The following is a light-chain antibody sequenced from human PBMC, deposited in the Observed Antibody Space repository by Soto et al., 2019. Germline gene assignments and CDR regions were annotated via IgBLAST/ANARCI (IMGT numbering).Light chain of an antibody. V-gene: IGLV1-51*01. CDR2: DNN. Sequence: QSVLTQPPSVSAAPGQKVTISCSGSSSNIGNNYVSWYQQVSGTAPKLLIYDNNKRPSGNPDRFSGPKSGTSATLGISGLQTGDEADYYCGTWDSSLSVHVFGTGTKVTVL. CDR3: GTWDSSLSVHV. CDR1: SSNIGNNY. J-gene: IGLJ1*01.